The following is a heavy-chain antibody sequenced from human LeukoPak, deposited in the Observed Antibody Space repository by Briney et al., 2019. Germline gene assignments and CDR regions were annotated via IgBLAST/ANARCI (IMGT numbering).Heavy chain of an antibody. V-gene: IGHV3-48*01. CDR1: GFTFSSYG. CDR3: ASRTALHY. D-gene: IGHD2-21*02. J-gene: IGHJ4*02. Sequence: GGSLRLSCAASGFTFSSYGMHWVRQAPGKGLEWVSYISSGSSAIYYADSVKGRFTISRDNAKNSLYLQMNSLRVEDSAVYYCASRTALHYWGQGTLVTVSS. CDR2: ISSGSSAI.